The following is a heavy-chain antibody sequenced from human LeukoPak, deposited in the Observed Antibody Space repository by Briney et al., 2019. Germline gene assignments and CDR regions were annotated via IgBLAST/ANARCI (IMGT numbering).Heavy chain of an antibody. CDR2: INQIGNT. CDR1: GGSISSYNFY. Sequence: PSETLSLTCTVSGGSISSYNFYWAWLRQSPGKGLEWIGSINQIGNTYFNPSLRSRIIISVDTSKNQFSLKLNSLVAADTAIYFCAIPPPRRSSGWYPFDSWGQGTLVTVSS. D-gene: IGHD6-13*01. CDR3: AIPPPRRSSGWYPFDS. J-gene: IGHJ4*02. V-gene: IGHV4-39*01.